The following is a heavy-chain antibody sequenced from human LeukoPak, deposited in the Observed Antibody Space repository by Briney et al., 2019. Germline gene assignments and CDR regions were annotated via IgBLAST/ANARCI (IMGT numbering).Heavy chain of an antibody. J-gene: IGHJ4*02. D-gene: IGHD5-24*01. CDR2: IFYRGST. V-gene: IGHV4-39*07. Sequence: SETLSLPCTLSGGSINSSSSYWGWVRQPPGKGLEWIVTIFYRGSTYYKPSLKSRVTISVETSKTQCSLNLRSVNAADTAVYYCARVFQFSHFDCGGQGTLVTVSS. CDR1: GGSINSSSSY. CDR3: ARVFQFSHFDC.